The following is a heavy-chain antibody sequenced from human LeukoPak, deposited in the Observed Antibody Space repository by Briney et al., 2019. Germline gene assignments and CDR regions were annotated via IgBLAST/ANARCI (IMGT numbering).Heavy chain of an antibody. D-gene: IGHD2-15*01. CDR3: ASSRILCPDAFDI. V-gene: IGHV1-69*01. CDR1: GGTFSSYA. Sequence: SVKVSCKASGGTFSSYAISWVRQAPGQGLEWMGGITPIFGTANYAQKFQGRVTITADESTSTAYMELSSLRSEDTAVYYCASSRILCPDAFDIWGQGTMVTVSS. J-gene: IGHJ3*02. CDR2: ITPIFGTA.